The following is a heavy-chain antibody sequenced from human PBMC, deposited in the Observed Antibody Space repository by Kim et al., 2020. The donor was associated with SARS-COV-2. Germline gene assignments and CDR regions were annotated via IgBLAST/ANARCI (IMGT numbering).Heavy chain of an antibody. Sequence: GGSLRLSCAASGFTFSNAWMSWVRQAPGKGLEWVGRIKSKTDGGTTDYAAPVKGRFTISRDDSKNTLYLQMNSLKTEDTAVYYCTTDFRGVIIRGRRPMDVWGQGTTVTVSS. CDR1: GFTFSNAW. D-gene: IGHD3-10*01. V-gene: IGHV3-15*01. J-gene: IGHJ6*02. CDR2: IKSKTDGGTT. CDR3: TTDFRGVIIRGRRPMDV.